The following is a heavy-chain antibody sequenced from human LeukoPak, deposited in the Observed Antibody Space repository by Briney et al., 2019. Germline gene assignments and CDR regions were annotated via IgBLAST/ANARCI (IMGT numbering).Heavy chain of an antibody. J-gene: IGHJ1*01. V-gene: IGHV1-2*02. CDR1: GYTFTGYY. CDR3: ARAAYSSSSPVQH. Sequence: LVASVKVSCKASGYTFTGYYMHWVRQAPGQGLEWMGWINPNSGGTNYAQKFQGRVTMTRDTSISTAYMELSRLRSDDTAVYYCARAAYSSSSPVQHWGQGTLVTVSS. CDR2: INPNSGGT. D-gene: IGHD6-6*01.